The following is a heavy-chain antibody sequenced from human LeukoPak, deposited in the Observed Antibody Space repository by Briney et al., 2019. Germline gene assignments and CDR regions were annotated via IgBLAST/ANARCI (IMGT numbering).Heavy chain of an antibody. CDR2: ISSSSSYI. CDR3: ARASAVTLAFDY. V-gene: IGHV3-21*01. Sequence: GGSLRLSCAASGFTFSSYSMNWVRQAPGKGLEWVSSISSSSSYIYYADSVKGRFTISRDNAKNSLYLQMNSLRAEDTAVYYCARASAVTLAFDYWGQGTLVTVSS. J-gene: IGHJ4*02. D-gene: IGHD4-11*01. CDR1: GFTFSSYS.